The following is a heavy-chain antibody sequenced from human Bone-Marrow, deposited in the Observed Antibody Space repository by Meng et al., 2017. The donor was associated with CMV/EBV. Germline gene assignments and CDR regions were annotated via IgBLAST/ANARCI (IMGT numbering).Heavy chain of an antibody. CDR1: GYTFTSYG. D-gene: IGHD3-10*01. CDR2: ISAYNGNT. J-gene: IGHJ5*02. CDR3: ARALPYYYGSGSYGPFDP. V-gene: IGHV1-18*01. Sequence: ASVKVSCKASGYTFTSYGISWVRRAPGQGLEWMGWISAYNGNTNYAQKLQGRVTMTTDTSTSTAYMELRSLRSDDTAVYYCARALPYYYGSGSYGPFDPWGQGTLVTVSS.